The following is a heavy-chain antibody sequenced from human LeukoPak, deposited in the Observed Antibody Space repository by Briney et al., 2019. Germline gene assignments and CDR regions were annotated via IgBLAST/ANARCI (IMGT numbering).Heavy chain of an antibody. CDR1: GGSISSSIYY. V-gene: IGHV4-39*01. J-gene: IGHJ4*02. CDR3: ARLPATISWYFDY. D-gene: IGHD5-24*01. Sequence: SETLSLTCTVSGGSISSSIYYWGWIRQPPGKGLEWIGSIYYSGSTYYNPSLKSRVTISVDTSKNQFSLKLSSVTAADTAVYYCARLPATISWYFDYWGQGTLVTVSS. CDR2: IYYSGST.